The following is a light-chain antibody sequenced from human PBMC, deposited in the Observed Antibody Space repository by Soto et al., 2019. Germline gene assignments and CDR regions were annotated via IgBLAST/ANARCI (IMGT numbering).Light chain of an antibody. CDR2: GAS. V-gene: IGKV1-5*03. CDR1: QSLRDR. CDR3: QQYNSSAFT. J-gene: IGKJ3*01. Sequence: DILMTQSPSTLSASVGDRVTFTCRASQSLRDRVAWFQQKPGHAPKLLIYGASNLESGVPSRFSGSGSGTEFTLTITGLQPDDVPTYYCQQYNSSAFTFGPGTKLDIK.